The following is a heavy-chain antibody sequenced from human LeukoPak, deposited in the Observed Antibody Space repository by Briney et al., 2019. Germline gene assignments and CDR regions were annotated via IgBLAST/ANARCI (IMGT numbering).Heavy chain of an antibody. J-gene: IGHJ3*02. V-gene: IGHV4-30-4*07. CDR3: ARQAYSSSWYETLVGAFDI. CDR1: GGSISSGGYS. Sequence: SETLSLTCAVSGGSISSGGYSWSWIRQPPGKGLEWIGYIYYSGSTYYNPSLKSRVTISVDTSKNQFSLKLSSVTAADTAVYYCARQAYSSSWYETLVGAFDIWGQGTMVTVSS. D-gene: IGHD6-13*01. CDR2: IYYSGST.